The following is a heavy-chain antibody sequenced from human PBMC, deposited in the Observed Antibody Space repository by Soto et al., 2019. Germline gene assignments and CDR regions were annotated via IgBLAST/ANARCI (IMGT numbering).Heavy chain of an antibody. CDR3: ARPGFGGSNGMDV. J-gene: IGHJ6*02. D-gene: IGHD3-3*01. Sequence: PSETLSLTCTVSGGSITSDYWSWIRQPPGKGLEWIGYIRYSGSTNYSPSLKSRVAISVDTSKSQFSLKLSSVTAADTAVYYCARPGFGGSNGMDVWGQGTTVTVSS. V-gene: IGHV4-59*01. CDR2: IRYSGST. CDR1: GGSITSDY.